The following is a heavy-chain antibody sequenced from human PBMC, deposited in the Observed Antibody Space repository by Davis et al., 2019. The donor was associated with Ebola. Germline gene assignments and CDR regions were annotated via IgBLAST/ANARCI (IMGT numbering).Heavy chain of an antibody. Sequence: PGGSLRLSCAASGFTFSSYWMSWVRQAPGKGLEWVSGISWNSGSIGYADSVKGRFTISRDNAKNSLYLQMNSLRAEDMALYYCAKDIASGWYGGGFDYWGRGTLVTVSS. V-gene: IGHV3-9*03. D-gene: IGHD6-19*01. CDR3: AKDIASGWYGGGFDY. CDR2: ISWNSGSI. CDR1: GFTFSSYW. J-gene: IGHJ4*02.